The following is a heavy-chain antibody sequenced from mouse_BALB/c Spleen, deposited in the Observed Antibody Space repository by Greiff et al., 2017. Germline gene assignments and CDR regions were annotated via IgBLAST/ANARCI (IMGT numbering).Heavy chain of an antibody. D-gene: IGHD2-14*01. Sequence: EVKVEESGGGLVKPGGSLKLSCAASGFTFSSYAMSWVRQSPEKRLEWVAEISSGGSYTYYPDTVTGRFTISRDNAKNTLYLEMSSLRSEDTAMYYCARGEVRRGEEMDYWGQGTSVTVSS. CDR2: ISSGGSYT. J-gene: IGHJ4*01. V-gene: IGHV5-9-4*01. CDR1: GFTFSSYA. CDR3: ARGEVRRGEEMDY.